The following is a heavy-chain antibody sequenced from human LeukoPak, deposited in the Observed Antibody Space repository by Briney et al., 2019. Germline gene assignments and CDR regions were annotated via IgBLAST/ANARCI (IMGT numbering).Heavy chain of an antibody. D-gene: IGHD5-12*01. V-gene: IGHV1-46*01. Sequence: ASVKVSCKASGYTFTSYYMHWVRQAPGQGLEWMGIINPSGGSTSYAQKFQGRVTMTEDTSTDTAYMELSSLRSEDTAVYYCATDALSTIYWRGNAFDIWGQGTMVTVSS. J-gene: IGHJ3*02. CDR3: ATDALSTIYWRGNAFDI. CDR1: GYTFTSYY. CDR2: INPSGGST.